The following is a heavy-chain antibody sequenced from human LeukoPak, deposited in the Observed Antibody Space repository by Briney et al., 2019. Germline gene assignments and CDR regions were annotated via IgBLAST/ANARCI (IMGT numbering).Heavy chain of an antibody. D-gene: IGHD3-22*01. Sequence: VASLKDSCKTSRYSFTSYYIHWVRHAPGQGLGCMGMINPSGGSTNYAQTFQGRDSMTRDMSTSTVYMELSSLRSEDTAVYYCARVHHYFDIAFDYWGQGTLVTVSS. J-gene: IGHJ4*02. V-gene: IGHV1-46*01. CDR1: RYSFTSYY. CDR3: ARVHHYFDIAFDY. CDR2: INPSGGST.